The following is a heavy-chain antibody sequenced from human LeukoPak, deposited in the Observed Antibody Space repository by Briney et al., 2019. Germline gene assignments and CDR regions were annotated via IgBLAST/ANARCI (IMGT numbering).Heavy chain of an antibody. CDR2: ISSSSSTI. D-gene: IGHD1-26*01. J-gene: IGHJ4*02. CDR1: GFTFSSYS. V-gene: IGHV3-48*01. CDR3: ARGVGAQSANYFDY. Sequence: GGSLRLSCAASGFTFSSYSMNWVRQAPGKGLECVSYISSSSSTIYYADSVKGRFTISRDNAKNSLYLQMNSLRAEDTAVYYCARGVGAQSANYFDYWGQGTLVTVSS.